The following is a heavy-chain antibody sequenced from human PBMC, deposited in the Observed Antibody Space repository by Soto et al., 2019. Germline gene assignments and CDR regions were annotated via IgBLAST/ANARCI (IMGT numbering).Heavy chain of an antibody. V-gene: IGHV3-30*18. J-gene: IGHJ6*01. CDR1: GFTFSSYG. CDR2: ISYDGSNK. Sequence: QVQLVESGGGVVQPGRSLRLSCAASGFTFSSYGMHWVRQAPGKGLEWVAVISYDGSNKYYADSVKGRFTISRDNSKNTLYLQMNSLRAEDTAVYYCAKDRGAMVYYGMDVW. D-gene: IGHD5-18*01. CDR3: AKDRGAMVYYGMDV.